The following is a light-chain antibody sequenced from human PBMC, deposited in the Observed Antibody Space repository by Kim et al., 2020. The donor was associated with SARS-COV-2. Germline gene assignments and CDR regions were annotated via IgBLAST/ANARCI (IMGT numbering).Light chain of an antibody. Sequence: STGERATLSCRASQSVSSNDLAWYQQKPGQAPRLLIYGASSRATGIPDRFSGGGSGTDFTLTISRLEPEDFAVYYCQQYGTSPQTFGQGTKVDIK. CDR1: QSVSSND. CDR2: GAS. V-gene: IGKV3-20*01. CDR3: QQYGTSPQT. J-gene: IGKJ1*01.